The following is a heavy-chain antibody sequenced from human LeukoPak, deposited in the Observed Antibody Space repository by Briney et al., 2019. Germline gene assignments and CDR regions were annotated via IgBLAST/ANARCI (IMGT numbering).Heavy chain of an antibody. CDR1: VGTISGYY. V-gene: IGHV4-59*08. CDR2: IYYSGSS. J-gene: IGHJ3*02. D-gene: IGHD1-26*01. Sequence: PSETLSLTCTVYVGTISGYYWSWIRQPPGKGLEWIGYIYYSGSSTYNPSLKSRVTISVDMSKNQFSLKLSSVTAADTAMYYCARYSIGSGSYSDAFDIWGQGTMVTVSS. CDR3: ARYSIGSGSYSDAFDI.